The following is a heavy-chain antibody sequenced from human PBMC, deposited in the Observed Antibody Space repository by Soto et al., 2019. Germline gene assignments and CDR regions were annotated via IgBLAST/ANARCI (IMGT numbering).Heavy chain of an antibody. D-gene: IGHD2-15*01. CDR1: GFTFSSFW. Sequence: QPWGSLRLSCAASGFTFSSFWMSWVRQVTGKGLEWVGNIKPDGSEQWYLDAVKGRFSISRDNAKNSLYLQMNSLRVEDKAVYYCGGGLVVHGPLLDHWGQGMTGTVS. CDR2: IKPDGSEQ. J-gene: IGHJ4*02. CDR3: GGGLVVHGPLLDH. V-gene: IGHV3-7*01.